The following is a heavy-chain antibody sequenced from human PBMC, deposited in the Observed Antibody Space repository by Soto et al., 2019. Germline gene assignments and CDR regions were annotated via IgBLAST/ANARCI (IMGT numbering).Heavy chain of an antibody. CDR1: GSTFPGYY. D-gene: IGHD6-6*01. CDR2: INPNSGGT. J-gene: IGHJ6*02. V-gene: IGHV1-2*02. CDR3: ARFRGDAARGYYYYYGMDV. Sequence: ASGEVSCKASGSTFPGYYMHLVLQAPGEVLEWMGWINPNSGGTNYAQKFQGRVTMTRDTSISTAYMELSRLRSDDTAVYYCARFRGDAARGYYYYYGMDVWGQGTTVTVSS.